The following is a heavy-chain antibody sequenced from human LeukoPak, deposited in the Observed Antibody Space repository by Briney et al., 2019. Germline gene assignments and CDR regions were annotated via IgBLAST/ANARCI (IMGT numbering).Heavy chain of an antibody. CDR2: MNPNSGNT. CDR3: KTGGTHWFDP. Sequence: ASVKVSCKASGYTFTNFYMHWVRQAPGQGLEWMGWMNPNSGNTGYAQKFQGRVTITRNTSISTAYMELSSLRSEDTAVYYCKTGGTHWFDPWGQGTLVTVSS. CDR1: GYTFTNFY. V-gene: IGHV1-8*03. D-gene: IGHD7-27*01. J-gene: IGHJ5*02.